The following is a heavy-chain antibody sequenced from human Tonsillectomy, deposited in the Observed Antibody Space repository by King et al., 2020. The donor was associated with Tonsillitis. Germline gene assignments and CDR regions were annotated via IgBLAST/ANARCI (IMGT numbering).Heavy chain of an antibody. Sequence: VQLVESGGGLVQPGGSLRLSCAASGFTFSTSSMNWVRQAPGKGLEWISFISSSISAIYYADSVKGRFTVTRDNAKNSLYQQMSSLRAEDTAVYYCARDGDLGVGSFDYWGQGTLVSVSS. CDR2: ISSSISAI. CDR1: GFTFSTSS. D-gene: IGHD7-27*01. J-gene: IGHJ4*02. CDR3: ARDGDLGVGSFDY. V-gene: IGHV3-48*01.